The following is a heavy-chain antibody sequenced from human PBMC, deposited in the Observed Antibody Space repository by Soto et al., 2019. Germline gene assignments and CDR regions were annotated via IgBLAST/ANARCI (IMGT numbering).Heavy chain of an antibody. V-gene: IGHV4-61*01. J-gene: IGHJ3*02. CDR1: GGSVSSGSYY. Sequence: SETLSLTCTVSGGSVSSGSYYWSWIRQPPGKGLEWIGYIYYSGSTNYNPSLKSRVTISVDTSMNQFSLKLSSVTAADTAVYYCARDHSSGYYYDSSGYYDIWGQGTMVTVSS. CDR2: IYYSGST. CDR3: ARDHSSGYYYDSSGYYDI. D-gene: IGHD3-22*01.